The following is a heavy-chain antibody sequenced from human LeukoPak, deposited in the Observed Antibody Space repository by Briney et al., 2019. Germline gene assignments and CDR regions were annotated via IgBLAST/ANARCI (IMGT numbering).Heavy chain of an antibody. CDR2: IYPGGSDT. CDR1: GYSFTSYW. D-gene: IGHD3-9*01. V-gene: IGHV5-51*01. J-gene: IGHJ4*02. Sequence: GESLKISCKGSGYSFTSYWIGWVRQMPGKGLEWMGIIYPGGSDTRYSPSFQGQVTISADKSISTAYLQWSSLKASDTAMYYCARQGILTGYQFDYWGQGTLVTVSS. CDR3: ARQGILTGYQFDY.